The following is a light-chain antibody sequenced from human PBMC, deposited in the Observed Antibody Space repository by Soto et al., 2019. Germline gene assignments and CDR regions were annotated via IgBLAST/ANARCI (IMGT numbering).Light chain of an antibody. J-gene: IGLJ1*01. Sequence: QTVVTQEPSFSVSPGGTVTLTCGLSSGSVSTSYYPSWYQQTPGQAPRTLIYSTNTRSSGVPDRFSGSILGNKAALTITGAQADDESDYYCVLYIGSGTYYVFGTGTKVTVL. CDR1: SGSVSTSYY. CDR2: STN. CDR3: VLYIGSGTYYV. V-gene: IGLV8-61*01.